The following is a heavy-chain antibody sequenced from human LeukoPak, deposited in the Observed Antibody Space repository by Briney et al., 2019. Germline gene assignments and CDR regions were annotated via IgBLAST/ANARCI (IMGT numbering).Heavy chain of an antibody. Sequence: HGESLKISCKDSGYSFSSYWIAWVRQMPGKGLEYIGIIYPGDSDTRYSPSFQGQVTISADKSISTAYLQWSSLKASDTAMYYCARTSGYPVDYWGQGTLVTVSS. J-gene: IGHJ4*02. CDR1: GYSFSSYW. CDR3: ARTSGYPVDY. D-gene: IGHD3-22*01. V-gene: IGHV5-51*01. CDR2: IYPGDSDT.